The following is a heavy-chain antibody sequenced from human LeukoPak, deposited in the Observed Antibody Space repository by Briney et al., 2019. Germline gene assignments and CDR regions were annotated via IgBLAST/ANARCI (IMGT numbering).Heavy chain of an antibody. J-gene: IGHJ4*02. V-gene: IGHV1-2*06. CDR2: INPNSGGT. D-gene: IGHD3-16*02. CDR3: ARDQIMITFGGVIDDY. Sequence: ASVKVSCKASGYTFTGYYMHWVRQAPGQGPEWMGRINPNSGGTNYAQKLQGRVTMTRDTSISTAYMGLSRLRSDDTAVYYCARDQIMITFGGVIDDYWGQGTLVTVSS. CDR1: GYTFTGYY.